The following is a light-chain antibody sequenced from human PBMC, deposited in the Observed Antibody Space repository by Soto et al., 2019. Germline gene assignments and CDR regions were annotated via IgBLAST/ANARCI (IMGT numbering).Light chain of an antibody. CDR3: EQYGSSPRT. V-gene: IGKV3-20*01. CDR1: QSVTSNY. Sequence: IVLTQSPGTLSLSPGERATLFCRASQSVTSNYFAWYQQKPGQAPRLLIYGISDRATGIPDRFSGSGSGTDFTLTISRREPEDFAVYYCEQYGSSPRTFGQGTKVEIK. J-gene: IGKJ1*01. CDR2: GIS.